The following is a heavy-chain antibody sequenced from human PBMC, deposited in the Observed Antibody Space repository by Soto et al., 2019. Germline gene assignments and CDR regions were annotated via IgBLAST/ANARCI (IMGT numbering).Heavy chain of an antibody. Sequence: SVKVSCKASGGTFSSYAISWVRQAPGQGLEWMGGIIPIFGTANYAQKFQGRVTITADKSTSTAYMELSSLRSEDTAVYYCARAPLLLWFGELQEPNYYYYYGMDVWGQATTVTVS. CDR1: GGTFSSYA. CDR2: IIPIFGTA. D-gene: IGHD3-10*01. V-gene: IGHV1-69*06. J-gene: IGHJ6*02. CDR3: ARAPLLLWFGELQEPNYYYYYGMDV.